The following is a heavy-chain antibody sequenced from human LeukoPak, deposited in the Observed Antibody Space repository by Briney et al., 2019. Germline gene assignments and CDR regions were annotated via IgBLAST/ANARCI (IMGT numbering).Heavy chain of an antibody. CDR2: INSDGSRT. V-gene: IGHV3-74*01. J-gene: IGHJ4*02. CDR1: GFTFSSYW. CDR3: ARGPGSRGIFDY. Sequence: PGGSLRLSCAASGFTFSSYWMHWVRQAPGKGLVWVSRINSDGSRTGYADSVKGRFTISRDNSKNTLYLQMNSLRAEDTAVYYCARGPGSRGIFDYWGQGTLVTVSS. D-gene: IGHD3-10*01.